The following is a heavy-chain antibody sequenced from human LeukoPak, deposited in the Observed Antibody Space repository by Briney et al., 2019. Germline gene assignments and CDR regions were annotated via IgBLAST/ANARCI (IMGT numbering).Heavy chain of an antibody. CDR3: AKGHSDYGTGFDL. CDR2: TSSSGGST. CDR1: GFTVSSNY. V-gene: IGHV3-23*01. J-gene: IGHJ4*02. Sequence: PGGSLRLSCAASGFTVSSNYMSWVRQAPGKGLECVSVTSSSGGSTYSADSVKARFIISRDNSKNTLYLQMNSLTADDTAVYYCAKGHSDYGTGFDLWGQGTLVTVPS. D-gene: IGHD4-17*01.